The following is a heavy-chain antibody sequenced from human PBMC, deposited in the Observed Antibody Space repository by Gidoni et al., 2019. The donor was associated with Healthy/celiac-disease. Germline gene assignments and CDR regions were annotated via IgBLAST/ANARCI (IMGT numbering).Heavy chain of an antibody. D-gene: IGHD2-2*01. V-gene: IGHV1-46*01. CDR3: ARDLDIVVVPAARFAGY. CDR2: INPSGGST. Sequence: QVQLVQSGAEVKKPGASVKVSCKASGYTFTSYYMHWVRQAPGQGLEWMGIINPSGGSTSYAQKFQGRVTMTRDTSTSTVYMELSSLRSEDTAVYYCARDLDIVVVPAARFAGYWGQGTLVTVSS. J-gene: IGHJ4*02. CDR1: GYTFTSYY.